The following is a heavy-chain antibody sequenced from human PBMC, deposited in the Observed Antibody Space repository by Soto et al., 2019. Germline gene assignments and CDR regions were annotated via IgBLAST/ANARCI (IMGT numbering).Heavy chain of an antibody. J-gene: IGHJ4*02. D-gene: IGHD2-2*01. CDR2: IYYSGST. CDR3: ARAPASRYCSSTSCPFDY. Sequence: SETLSLTCTVSGGSLSSGGYYWSWIRQHPGKGLEWIGYIYYSGSTYYNPSLKSRVTISVDTSKNQFSLKLSSVTAADTAVYYCARAPASRYCSSTSCPFDYWGQGTLVTVSS. V-gene: IGHV4-31*03. CDR1: GGSLSSGGYY.